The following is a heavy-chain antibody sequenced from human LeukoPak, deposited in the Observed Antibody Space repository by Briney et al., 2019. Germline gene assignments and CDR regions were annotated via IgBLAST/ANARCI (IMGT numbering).Heavy chain of an antibody. CDR2: ISYDGSNK. CDR1: GFTFSSYW. D-gene: IGHD6-13*01. Sequence: SGGSLRLSCAASGFTFSSYWMSWVRQAPGKGLEWVAVISYDGSNKYYADSVKGRFTISRDNSKNTLYLQMNSLRAEDTAVYYCAREKYSSSWIDAFDIWGQGTMVTVSS. J-gene: IGHJ3*02. CDR3: AREKYSSSWIDAFDI. V-gene: IGHV3-30-3*01.